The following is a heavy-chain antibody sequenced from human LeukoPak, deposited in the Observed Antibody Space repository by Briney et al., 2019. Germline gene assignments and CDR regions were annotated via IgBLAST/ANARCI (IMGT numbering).Heavy chain of an antibody. J-gene: IGHJ6*02. D-gene: IGHD5-18*01. CDR3: ARERGGYSYGSASYYYYYYGMDV. CDR1: GGSISSGDYY. Sequence: SETLSLTCTVSGGSISSGDYYWSWIRQHPGKGLEWIGYIYYSGSTYYNPSLKSRVTISVDTSKNQFSLKLSSVTAADTAVYYCARERGGYSYGSASYYYYYYGMDVWGQGTTVTVSS. V-gene: IGHV4-31*03. CDR2: IYYSGST.